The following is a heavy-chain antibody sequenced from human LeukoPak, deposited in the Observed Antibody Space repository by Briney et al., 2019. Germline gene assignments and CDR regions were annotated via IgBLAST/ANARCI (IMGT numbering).Heavy chain of an antibody. D-gene: IGHD3-9*01. CDR2: IYYSGST. V-gene: IGHV4-34*01. CDR3: ASRNDILTGYVFDF. J-gene: IGHJ4*02. CDR1: GGSFSGYY. Sequence: KPSETLSLTCAVYGGSFSGYYWSWIRQPPGKGLEWIGSIYYSGSTSYNPSLKSRVTISVDTSKNQFSLKLTSVTAADTAVYYCASRNDILTGYVFDFWGQGTLVTVSS.